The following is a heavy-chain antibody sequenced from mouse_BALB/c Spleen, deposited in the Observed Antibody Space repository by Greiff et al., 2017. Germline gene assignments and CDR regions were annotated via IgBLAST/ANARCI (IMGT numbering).Heavy chain of an antibody. D-gene: IGHD1-1*01. V-gene: IGHV1-9*01. CDR1: GYTFSSYW. Sequence: VQLKESGAELMKPGASVKISCKATGYTFSSYWIEWVKQRPGHGLEWIGEILPGSGSTNYNEKFKGKATFTADTSSNTAYMQLSSLTSEDSAVYYCARHYYYGSRYYYAMDYWGQGTSVTVSS. CDR2: ILPGSGST. J-gene: IGHJ4*01. CDR3: ARHYYYGSRYYYAMDY.